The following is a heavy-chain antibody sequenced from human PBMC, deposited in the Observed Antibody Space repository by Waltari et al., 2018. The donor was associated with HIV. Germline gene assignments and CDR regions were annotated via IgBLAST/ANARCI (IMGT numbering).Heavy chain of an antibody. CDR3: ARGAFRYSSSPGFGMDV. CDR2: RNPNSGNT. D-gene: IGHD6-13*01. V-gene: IGHV1-8*01. Sequence: QVQLVQSGAEVKKPGASVKVSCKASGHTFTTYDLNWVRQATGQGLEWMGWRNPNSGNTGYAQKFQGRVTMTRNTSISTAYMELSSLRSDDTAVYYCARGAFRYSSSPGFGMDVWGQGTTVTVSS. J-gene: IGHJ6*02. CDR1: GHTFTTYD.